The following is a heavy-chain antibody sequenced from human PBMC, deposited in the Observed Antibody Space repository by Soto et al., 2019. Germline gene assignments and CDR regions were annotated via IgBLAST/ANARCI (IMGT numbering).Heavy chain of an antibody. J-gene: IGHJ6*02. D-gene: IGHD3-3*01. CDR1: GFTFSSYS. Sequence: EVPLVESGGGLVKPGGSLRLSCAASGFTFSSYSMNWVRQAPGKGLEWVSSISSSSSYIYYADSVKGRFTISRDNAKNSLYLQMNSLRAEDTAVYYCARDHAYYDFWSGYQVYYYYGMDVWGQGTTVTVSS. CDR3: ARDHAYYDFWSGYQVYYYYGMDV. V-gene: IGHV3-21*01. CDR2: ISSSSSYI.